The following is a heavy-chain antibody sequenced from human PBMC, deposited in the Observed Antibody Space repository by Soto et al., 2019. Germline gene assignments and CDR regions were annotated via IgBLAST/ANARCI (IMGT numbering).Heavy chain of an antibody. CDR1: GASISSYY. D-gene: IGHD4-17*01. V-gene: IGHV4-59*08. Sequence: SETLSLTCTVSGASISSYYWNWIRQPPGKGLEWIGYIYYSGSTNYNPSLKSRVTISLDTSKSQFSLKLNSVTAADTAVYFCAKGPYGDHTYYFDYWGQGTPVTVSS. CDR3: AKGPYGDHTYYFDY. CDR2: IYYSGST. J-gene: IGHJ4*02.